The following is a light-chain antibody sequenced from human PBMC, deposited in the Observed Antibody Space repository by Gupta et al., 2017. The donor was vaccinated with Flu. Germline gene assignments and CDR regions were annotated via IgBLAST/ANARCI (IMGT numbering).Light chain of an antibody. CDR3: RHYYGGVRV. Sequence: QTVVPQEPSLPVSPGGTVTLTCASSTGAVTSDSYPNWFQQKPGQAPRALIYSTNNNPSWTPARFSGSGLGGKAAPTLSGVQAEDEDEYYCRHYYGGVRVFGGGTKLTVL. J-gene: IGLJ3*02. CDR1: TGAVTSDSY. V-gene: IGLV7-43*01. CDR2: STN.